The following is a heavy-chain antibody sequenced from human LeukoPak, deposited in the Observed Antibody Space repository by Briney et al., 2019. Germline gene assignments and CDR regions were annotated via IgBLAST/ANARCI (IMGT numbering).Heavy chain of an antibody. CDR3: AKAKSYYSNYDY. CDR2: ISGSGANT. J-gene: IGHJ4*02. D-gene: IGHD4-11*01. CDR1: GFTFSNYG. V-gene: IGHV3-23*01. Sequence: GGSLRLSCAASGFTFSNYGMSWVRQAPGKGLELVSVISGSGANTYYADSVKGRFTISRDNSKNTLYLQVNSLRAEDTAVYYCAKAKSYYSNYDYWGQGTLVTVSS.